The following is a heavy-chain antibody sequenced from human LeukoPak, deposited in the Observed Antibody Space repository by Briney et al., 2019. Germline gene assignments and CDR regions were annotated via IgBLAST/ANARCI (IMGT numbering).Heavy chain of an antibody. V-gene: IGHV1-2*02. CDR2: INPNIGGT. D-gene: IGHD1-26*01. CDR1: GYTFTGYY. J-gene: IGHJ4*02. CDR3: ARSPVGGPFDY. Sequence: ASVKVSCKASGYTFTGYYMHWVRQAPGQGLEWMGWINPNIGGTNYAQKFQGRVTMTRDTSISTAYMELSGLRSDDTAVYYCARSPVGGPFDYWGQGTLVTVSS.